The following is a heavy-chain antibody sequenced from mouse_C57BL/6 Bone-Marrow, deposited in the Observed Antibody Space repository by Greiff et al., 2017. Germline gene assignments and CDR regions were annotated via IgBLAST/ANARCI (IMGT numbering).Heavy chain of an antibody. V-gene: IGHV3-6*01. Sequence: EVKLQESGPGLVKPSQSLSLTCSVTGYSITSGYYWTWIRQFPGNKLEWMGYISYDGSNNYNPSLKNRISITRDTSKNQFFLKLNSVTTEDTATYYCARGDSSGYTWFAYWGQGTLVTVSA. CDR3: ARGDSSGYTWFAY. D-gene: IGHD3-2*02. CDR2: ISYDGSN. J-gene: IGHJ3*01. CDR1: GYSITSGYY.